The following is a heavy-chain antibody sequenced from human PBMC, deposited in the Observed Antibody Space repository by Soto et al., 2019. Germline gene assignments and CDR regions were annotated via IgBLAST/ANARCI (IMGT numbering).Heavy chain of an antibody. CDR2: INPKNGKT. CDR3: VAGMDI. J-gene: IGHJ6*02. Sequence: QVLLVQSGTEVKKPGASVKVSCKASGYNFTSYYMHWLRQAPGQGLEWMGIINPKNGKTTYAQKFQGKFTMTRDTSTSTVYMGLSSLRSEDTAVYYCVAGMDIWGQGTTFTVSS. CDR1: GYNFTSYY. V-gene: IGHV1-46*01.